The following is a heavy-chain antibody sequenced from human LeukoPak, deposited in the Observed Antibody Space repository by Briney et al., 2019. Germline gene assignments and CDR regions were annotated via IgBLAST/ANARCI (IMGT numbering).Heavy chain of an antibody. CDR2: ISGSGCST. CDR1: GFTLSSYP. V-gene: IGHV3-23*01. D-gene: IGHD3-22*01. J-gene: IGHJ4*02. CDR3: AKCTDVMDYYDSSGYYSLGGFDY. Sequence: GGSLTLSCSASGFTLSSYPMSWVRHAPEKGLEWVLAISGSGCSTYYADSVKGRLTISRDNSKNTLYLQMNSLRAEDTAVYYCAKCTDVMDYYDSSGYYSLGGFDYWGQGTLVTVSS.